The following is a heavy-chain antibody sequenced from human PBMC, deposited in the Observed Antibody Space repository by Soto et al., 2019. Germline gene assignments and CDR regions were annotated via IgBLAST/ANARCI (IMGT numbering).Heavy chain of an antibody. CDR1: GFTFSGYW. V-gene: IGHV3-7*01. CDR2: IKQDGSEK. Sequence: GGSLRLSCAASGFTFSGYWMTWVRQAPGKGLEWVANIKQDGSEKYYVDSVKGRFTMSRDNAKNSVYLQMNSLRAEDTAVYYCARSGRYYYYGMDVWGQGTTVTVSS. J-gene: IGHJ6*02. CDR3: ARSGRYYYYGMDV.